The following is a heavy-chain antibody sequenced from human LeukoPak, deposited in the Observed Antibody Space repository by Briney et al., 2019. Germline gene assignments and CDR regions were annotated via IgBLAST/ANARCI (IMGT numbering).Heavy chain of an antibody. Sequence: SVKVSCKASGGSFSSYAISWVRQAPGQGLEWMGGIIPIFGTANYAQKFQGRVTITADESTSTAYMELSSLRSEDTAVYYCASGGTPGYCSSTSCYDPRYYFDYWGQGTLVTVSS. J-gene: IGHJ4*02. CDR1: GGSFSSYA. V-gene: IGHV1-69*13. CDR3: ASGGTPGYCSSTSCYDPRYYFDY. D-gene: IGHD2-2*01. CDR2: IIPIFGTA.